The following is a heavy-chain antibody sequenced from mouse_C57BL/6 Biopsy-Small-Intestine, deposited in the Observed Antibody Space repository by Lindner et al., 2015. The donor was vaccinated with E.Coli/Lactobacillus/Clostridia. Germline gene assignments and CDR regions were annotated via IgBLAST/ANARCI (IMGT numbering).Heavy chain of an antibody. D-gene: IGHD1-1*02. V-gene: IGHV1-39*01. CDR1: GDSSTDYN. CDR3: ARCYGGFIYAMEY. CDR2: INPKYGTT. J-gene: IGHJ4*01. Sequence: VQLQESGPELVKPGASVKISCTASGDSSTDYNLNWVKQSNVKSLEWIGVINPKYGTTNYNQRFKDKATLTVDQSSRTAYMQLNSLTSEDSAVYYCARCYGGFIYAMEYWGQGTSVTVSS.